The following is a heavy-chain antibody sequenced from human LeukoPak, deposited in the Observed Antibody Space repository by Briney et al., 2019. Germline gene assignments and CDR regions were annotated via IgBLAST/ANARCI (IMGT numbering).Heavy chain of an antibody. CDR3: AKPHGWSPYYFDY. CDR2: ISGSGGST. Sequence: GRSLRLSCAASGFTFSSYAMSWVRQAPGKGLEWVSAISGSGGSTYYADSVKGRFTISRDNSKNTLYLQMNSLRAEDTAVYYCAKPHGWSPYYFDYWGQGTLVTVSS. V-gene: IGHV3-23*01. CDR1: GFTFSSYA. J-gene: IGHJ4*02. D-gene: IGHD6-19*01.